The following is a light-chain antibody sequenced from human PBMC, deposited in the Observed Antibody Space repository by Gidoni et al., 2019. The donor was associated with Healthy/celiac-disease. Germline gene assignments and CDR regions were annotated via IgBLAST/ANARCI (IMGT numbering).Light chain of an antibody. J-gene: IGKJ2*01. CDR2: GAS. Sequence: EIVLTQSPGTLSLSPGERATLSCRASQSVSSSYLAWYQQKPGQAPRLLIYGASSRATGIPDRFSGSGSGTDFTLTISRLEPEDFAVYYCQQYGSSLGYTFXXXTKLEIK. V-gene: IGKV3-20*01. CDR1: QSVSSSY. CDR3: QQYGSSLGYT.